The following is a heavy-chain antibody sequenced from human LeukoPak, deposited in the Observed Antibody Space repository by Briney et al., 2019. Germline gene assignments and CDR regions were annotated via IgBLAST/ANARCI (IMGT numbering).Heavy chain of an antibody. D-gene: IGHD1-26*01. CDR3: AKDKWGLVGAFDI. V-gene: IGHV3-9*01. J-gene: IGHJ3*02. Sequence: GGSLRLSCAASGFTFDDYAMRWVRQAPGKGLEWVSGISWNSGGIGYADSVKGRFTISRDNAKNSLYLQMNSLRAEDTALYYCAKDKWGLVGAFDIWGQGTMVTVSS. CDR2: ISWNSGGI. CDR1: GFTFDDYA.